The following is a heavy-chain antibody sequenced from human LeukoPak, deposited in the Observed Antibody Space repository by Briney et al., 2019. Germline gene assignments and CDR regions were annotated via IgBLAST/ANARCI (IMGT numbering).Heavy chain of an antibody. J-gene: IGHJ5*02. CDR3: ARDLSYSNYPSDRFDP. Sequence: ASVKVSCKASGYTFTSYGISWVRQAPGQGLEWMGWISAYKGNTNYAQKLQGRVTMTTDTSTSTAYMELRSLRSDDTAVYYCARDLSYSNYPSDRFDPWGQGTLVTVSS. D-gene: IGHD4-11*01. CDR2: ISAYKGNT. CDR1: GYTFTSYG. V-gene: IGHV1-18*01.